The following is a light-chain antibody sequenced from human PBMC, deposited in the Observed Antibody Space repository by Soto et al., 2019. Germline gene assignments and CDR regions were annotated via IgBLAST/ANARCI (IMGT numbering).Light chain of an antibody. J-gene: IGLJ2*01. CDR1: SSNIGGNT. CDR3: AAWDDSLNAVV. CDR2: SNN. Sequence: QSVLTQPPSASGTPGQRVTISCSGSSSNIGGNTVNWYQQLPGTAPRVLIYSNNQRPSGVPDRFSGSKSGTSASLAISGLQSEAEADYYCAAWDDSLNAVVFGGGTKLTVL. V-gene: IGLV1-44*01.